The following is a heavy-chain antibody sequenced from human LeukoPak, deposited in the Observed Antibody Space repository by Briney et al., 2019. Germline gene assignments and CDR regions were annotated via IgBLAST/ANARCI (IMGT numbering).Heavy chain of an antibody. CDR3: ARDLYNSRYYYYYMDV. Sequence: KPSETLSLTCTVSGGSISSYYWSWIRQPPGKGLEWIGYIYYSGSTNYNPSLKSRVTISVDTSKNQFSLKLSSVTAADTAVYYCARDLYNSRYYYYYMDVWGKGTTVTVSS. CDR1: GGSISSYY. D-gene: IGHD1-20*01. V-gene: IGHV4-59*01. CDR2: IYYSGST. J-gene: IGHJ6*03.